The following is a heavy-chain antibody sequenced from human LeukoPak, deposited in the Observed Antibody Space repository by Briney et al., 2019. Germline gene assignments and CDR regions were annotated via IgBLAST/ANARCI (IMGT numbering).Heavy chain of an antibody. CDR1: GDSITSTSYY. D-gene: IGHD5-12*01. J-gene: IGHJ5*02. V-gene: IGHV4-39*01. Sequence: SETLSLTCSVTGDSITSTSYYWAWIRQPPGKGLEWIGCIYFSGTTTYNPSLRSRVTLSVATYRNQFSLLPSSLPATDTAVYYCARQIRYTYDLNWFHPSSQGALVTVSS. CDR3: ARQIRYTYDLNWFHP. CDR2: IYFSGTT.